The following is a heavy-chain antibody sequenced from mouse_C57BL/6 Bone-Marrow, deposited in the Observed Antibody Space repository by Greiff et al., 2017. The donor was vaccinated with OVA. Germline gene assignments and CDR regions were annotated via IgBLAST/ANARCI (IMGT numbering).Heavy chain of an antibody. CDR3: AREGYDFSFDY. V-gene: IGHV1-50*01. CDR1: GYTFTSYW. CDR2: IDPSDSYT. Sequence: VQLQQSGAELVKPGASVKLSCKASGYTFTSYWMQWVKQRPGQGLEWIGEIDPSDSYTNYNQKFKGKATLTVDKSSSTAYMQLSSLTSEDSAVYYCAREGYDFSFDYWGQGTTLTVSS. D-gene: IGHD2-4*01. J-gene: IGHJ2*01.